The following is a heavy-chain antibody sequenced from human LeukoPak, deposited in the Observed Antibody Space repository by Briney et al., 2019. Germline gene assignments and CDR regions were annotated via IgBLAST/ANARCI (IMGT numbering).Heavy chain of an antibody. V-gene: IGHV4-39*07. Sequence: SETLSLTCTVSGGSISSSSYYWGWIRQPPGKGLEWIGSIYYSGSTYYNPSLKSRVTISVDTSKNQFSLKLSSVTAADTAVYYCARDHDYVWGSYRSTFDYWGQGTLVTVSS. J-gene: IGHJ4*02. CDR2: IYYSGST. D-gene: IGHD3-16*02. CDR1: GGSISSSSYY. CDR3: ARDHDYVWGSYRSTFDY.